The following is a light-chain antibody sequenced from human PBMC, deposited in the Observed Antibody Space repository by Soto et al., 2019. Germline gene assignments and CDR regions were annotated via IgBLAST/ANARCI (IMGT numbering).Light chain of an antibody. CDR3: ETWDSNTRV. J-gene: IGLJ3*02. Sequence: QLVLTQSSSASASLGSSVKLTCTLSSGHSSYIIAWHQQQPGKAPRYLMKLESSGSYNKGSGVPDRFSGSSSGADRYLTISNLQFADEADYYCETWDSNTRVFGGGTKLTVL. CDR2: LESSGSY. V-gene: IGLV4-60*02. CDR1: SGHSSYI.